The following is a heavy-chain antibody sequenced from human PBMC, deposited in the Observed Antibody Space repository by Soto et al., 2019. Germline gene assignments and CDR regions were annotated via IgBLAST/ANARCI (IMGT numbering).Heavy chain of an antibody. V-gene: IGHV4-59*01. J-gene: IGHJ4*02. CDR2: IYYSGST. D-gene: IGHD3-9*01. CDR3: ARGKGALRYFDWLPNFDY. CDR1: GGSISSYY. Sequence: KTSETLSLTCTVSGGSISSYYWSWIRQPPGKGLEWIGYIYYSGSTNYNPSLKSRVTISVDTSKNQFSLKLSSVTAADTAVYYCARGKGALRYFDWLPNFDYWGQGTLVTVSS.